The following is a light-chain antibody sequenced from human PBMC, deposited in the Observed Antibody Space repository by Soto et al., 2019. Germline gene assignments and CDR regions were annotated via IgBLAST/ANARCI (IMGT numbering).Light chain of an antibody. Sequence: DIQMTQSPSSLSASVGDRVTITCRASQSISSYLNWYQQKPGQAPKLLIYAASSLQSGVPSRFSGSGSGTDFTLTISSLQPEDFATYYCQQSYSTPRTFGQGTNLEIK. CDR1: QSISSY. CDR3: QQSYSTPRT. CDR2: AAS. V-gene: IGKV1-39*01. J-gene: IGKJ2*01.